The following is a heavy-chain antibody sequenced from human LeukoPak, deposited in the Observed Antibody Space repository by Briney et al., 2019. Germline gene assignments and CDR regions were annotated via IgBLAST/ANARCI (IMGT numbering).Heavy chain of an antibody. J-gene: IGHJ5*02. D-gene: IGHD3-10*01. Sequence: PSETLSLTCTVSGGSISSYYWSWIRQPPGKGLDRTGHIYYSGSTNYNPSLKIRVTISVDTSKNQFSLKLSSVTAADTAVYYCARHSGGGPDYYGSGSYYNSENWFDPWGQGTLVTVSS. CDR3: ARHSGGGPDYYGSGSYYNSENWFDP. CDR2: IYYSGST. V-gene: IGHV4-59*08. CDR1: GGSISSYY.